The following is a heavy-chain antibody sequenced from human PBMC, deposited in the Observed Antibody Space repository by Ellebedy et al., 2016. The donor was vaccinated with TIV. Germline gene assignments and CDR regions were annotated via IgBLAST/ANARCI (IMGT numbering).Heavy chain of an antibody. CDR3: ARDHTFGAGKGVD. CDR2: IIPIFGTA. V-gene: IGHV1-69*13. D-gene: IGHD6-19*01. Sequence: AASVKVSCKASGGTFSSYAISWVRQAHGQGLEWMGGIIPIFGTANYAQKFQGRVTITADESTSTAYMELSSLRSEDTAVYYCARDHTFGAGKGVDWGQGTLVTVSS. J-gene: IGHJ4*02. CDR1: GGTFSSYA.